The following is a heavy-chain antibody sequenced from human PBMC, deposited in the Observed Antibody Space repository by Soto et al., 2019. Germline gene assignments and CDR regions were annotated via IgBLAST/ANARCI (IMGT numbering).Heavy chain of an antibody. Sequence: ASVKVSCKASGYTFTENYIHWVRQAPGQGLEWMGWINPKSGDTNYAQKFQGGVTMTRDTSISTVDMELSRLRSDDTAIYYCARDPRGFGKYVFDYWGQGTLVTVSS. CDR3: ARDPRGFGKYVFDY. CDR2: INPKSGDT. V-gene: IGHV1-2*02. D-gene: IGHD3-10*01. CDR1: GYTFTENY. J-gene: IGHJ4*02.